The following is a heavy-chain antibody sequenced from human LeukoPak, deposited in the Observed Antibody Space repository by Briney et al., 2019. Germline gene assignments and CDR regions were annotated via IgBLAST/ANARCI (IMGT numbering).Heavy chain of an antibody. V-gene: IGHV1-8*01. D-gene: IGHD3-22*01. CDR3: ARGDLNYYDSSGYYP. CDR1: GYTFTSYD. J-gene: IGHJ5*02. Sequence: GASVKVSCKXSGYTFTSYDINWVRQATGQGLEWMGWMNPNSGNTGYSQKFQGRVTMTRNTSISTAYMELSSLRSEDTAVYYCARGDLNYYDSSGYYPWGQGTLVTVSS. CDR2: MNPNSGNT.